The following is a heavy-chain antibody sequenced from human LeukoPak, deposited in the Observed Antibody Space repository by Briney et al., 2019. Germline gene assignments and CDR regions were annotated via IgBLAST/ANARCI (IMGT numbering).Heavy chain of an antibody. CDR1: GGSFSGYY. CDR2: INHSGST. CDR3: ARGRGFGNYYYGMDV. D-gene: IGHD3-16*01. J-gene: IGHJ6*02. Sequence: PSETLSLTCAVYGGSFSGYYWSWIRQPPGKGLEWIGEINHSGSTNYNPSLKSRVTISVDTSKNQFSLKLSSVTAADTAVYYCARGRGFGNYYYGMDVWGQGTTVTVSS. V-gene: IGHV4-34*01.